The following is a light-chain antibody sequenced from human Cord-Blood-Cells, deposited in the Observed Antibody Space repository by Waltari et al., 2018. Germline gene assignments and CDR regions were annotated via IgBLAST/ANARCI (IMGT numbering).Light chain of an antibody. V-gene: IGLV6-57*03. CDR1: SGRIASNY. CDR2: EDN. J-gene: IGLJ3*02. CDR3: QSYDSSREV. Sequence: NFMLTQPHSVSESPGKTVTISCPRSSGRIASNYVQWYQQRPGSAPTTVIYEDNQRPSGVPDRFSGSIDSSSNSASLTISGLKTEDEADYYCQSYDSSREVFGGGTKLTVL.